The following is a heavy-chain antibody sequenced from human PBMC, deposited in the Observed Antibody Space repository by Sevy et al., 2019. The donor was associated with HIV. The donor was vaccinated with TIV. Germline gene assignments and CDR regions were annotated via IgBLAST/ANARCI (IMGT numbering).Heavy chain of an antibody. CDR2: SNTDGSDT. CDR1: GFTLRNYW. CDR3: TRDRLLSGMDV. J-gene: IGHJ6*02. V-gene: IGHV3-74*01. D-gene: IGHD2-15*01. Sequence: GGSLRLYCAASGFTLRNYWMHWVRQAPGEGLVWVSRSNTDGSDTSYADSVRGRFTISRDNAKNTLYLQMNSLRAEDTAVYYCTRDRLLSGMDVWGQGTTVTVSS.